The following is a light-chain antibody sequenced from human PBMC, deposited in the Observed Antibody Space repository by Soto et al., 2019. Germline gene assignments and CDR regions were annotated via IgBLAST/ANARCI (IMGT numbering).Light chain of an antibody. CDR2: GAS. J-gene: IGKJ1*01. CDR1: QSVSSSY. Sequence: EIVLTQSPGTLSFSPGERATLSCRASQSVSSSYLAWYQQKPGQAPRLLIYGASSRATGIPDRFSGSGSGTDFTLTISRLEPEDFAVYSCQQYGSSGTFGHGTKVEIX. V-gene: IGKV3-20*01. CDR3: QQYGSSGT.